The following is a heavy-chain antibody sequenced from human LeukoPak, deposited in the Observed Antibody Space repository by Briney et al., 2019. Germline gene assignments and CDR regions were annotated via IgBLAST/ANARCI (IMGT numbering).Heavy chain of an antibody. CDR1: GGTFSSHA. CDR3: ARDPGGYFDY. Sequence: ASVKVSCKSSGGTFSSHAIHWVRQDPGQGLEWMGWINPSSGGTNHAQKFQGRVTMTRDTSISTAYMELSRLRSDDTAVYYCARDPGGYFDYWGQGTLVTVSS. V-gene: IGHV1-2*02. D-gene: IGHD2-15*01. J-gene: IGHJ4*02. CDR2: INPSSGGT.